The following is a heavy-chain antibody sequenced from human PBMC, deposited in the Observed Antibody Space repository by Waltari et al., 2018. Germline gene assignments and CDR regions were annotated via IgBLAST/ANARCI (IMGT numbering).Heavy chain of an antibody. CDR2: IYYSGST. CDR1: GGSISSSSYY. D-gene: IGHD2-21*02. J-gene: IGHJ3*02. CDR3: AHGGNSGAFDI. Sequence: QLQLQESGPGLVKPSETLSLTCTVPGGSISSSSYYWGWIRQPPGKGLEWIGSIYYSGSTYYNPSLKSRVTISVDTSKNQFSLKLSSVTAADTAVYYCAHGGNSGAFDIWGQGTMVTVSS. V-gene: IGHV4-39*07.